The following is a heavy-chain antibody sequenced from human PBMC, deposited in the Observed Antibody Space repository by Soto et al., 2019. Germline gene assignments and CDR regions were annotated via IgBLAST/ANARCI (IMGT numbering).Heavy chain of an antibody. V-gene: IGHV1-46*01. Sequence: QEQLVQSGAEVKEPGASLKVSCKASGDTFTSEFIHWVRQAPGQGLEWMGRINPSSGATLNAQKFQGRLTLTTDTSTSTVYMDLNSLKSEDSAVYYCACRVLSDMDVWGQGTTVTVSS. J-gene: IGHJ6*02. CDR3: ACRVLSDMDV. CDR2: INPSSGAT. D-gene: IGHD3-10*01. CDR1: GDTFTSEF.